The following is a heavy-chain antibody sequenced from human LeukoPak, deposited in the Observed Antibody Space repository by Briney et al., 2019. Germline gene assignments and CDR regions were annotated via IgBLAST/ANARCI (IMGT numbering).Heavy chain of an antibody. CDR3: ARGSFSDRFFWSGLYYFDY. Sequence: GGSLRLSCAASGFTSRSYRMHWVRQAPGKGLVWVSRINSEGSSTNYARSVKGPFTISTDNARNTLYLKMNSMRAEDAAVYYCARGSFSDRFFWSGLYYFDYWGQGTLVTVSS. V-gene: IGHV3-74*01. CDR2: INSEGSST. D-gene: IGHD3-3*01. J-gene: IGHJ4*02. CDR1: GFTSRSYR.